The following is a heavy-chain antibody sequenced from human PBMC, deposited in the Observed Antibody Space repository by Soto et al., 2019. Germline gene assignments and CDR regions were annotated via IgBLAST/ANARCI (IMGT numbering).Heavy chain of an antibody. CDR3: ARHLVVAATTYNWFDL. D-gene: IGHD2-15*01. V-gene: IGHV4-39*01. J-gene: IGHJ5*02. CDR2: IFYSAST. CDR1: GGPISSSTYY. Sequence: ETLSLTCTVSGGPISSSTYYWGWIRQLPGKGLEWIGSIFYSASTYYNPSPRSRVAIYIDLSKNQFSLKLSSVTAADTAVYYCARHLVVAATTYNWFDLWGQGTLVTVSS.